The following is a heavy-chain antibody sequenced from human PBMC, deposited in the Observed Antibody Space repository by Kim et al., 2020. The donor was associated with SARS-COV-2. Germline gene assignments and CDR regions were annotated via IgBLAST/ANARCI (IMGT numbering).Heavy chain of an antibody. CDR1: GYIFTNYA. D-gene: IGHD2-2*02. CDR3: ASPVLRNTQYGMDV. Sequence: ASVKVSCKASGYIFTNYAMHWVHQAPGQRLEWMGWINAGNGDTIYLQKFQGRVTITRDTSASTAYLELSGLRSEDTAVYYCASPVLRNTQYGMDVWGQGTTVTVSS. J-gene: IGHJ6*02. CDR2: INAGNGDT. V-gene: IGHV1-3*01.